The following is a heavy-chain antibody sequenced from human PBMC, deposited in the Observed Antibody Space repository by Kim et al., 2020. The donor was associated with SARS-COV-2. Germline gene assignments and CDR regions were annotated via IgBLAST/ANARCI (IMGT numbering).Heavy chain of an antibody. V-gene: IGHV3-30*04. D-gene: IGHD5-18*01. CDR1: GFTFSSYA. Sequence: GGSLRLSCAASGFTFSSYAMHWVRQAPGKGLEWVAVITYDGRNKYYADSVKGRFTNSRDNSKNTLYLQMNSLRAEDTAVYYCARDKGTQLWSGFYYGMDVWGQGTTVTVSS. CDR3: ARDKGTQLWSGFYYGMDV. J-gene: IGHJ6*02. CDR2: ITYDGRNK.